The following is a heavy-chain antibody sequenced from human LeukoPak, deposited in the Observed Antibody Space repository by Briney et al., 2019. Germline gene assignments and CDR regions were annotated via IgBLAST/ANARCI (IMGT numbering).Heavy chain of an antibody. CDR1: GFTFSNYW. J-gene: IGHJ6*03. CDR3: ARCSGGTCFPRGYMDV. V-gene: IGHV3-7*01. Sequence: GGSLRLSCAASGFTFSNYWLTWVRQAPGQGLEWLANIKQDGSEKHYVDSVKGRFTISRDNAKNSLYLQMNSLRAEDTAVYCCARCSGGTCFPRGYMDVWGKGTTVTVSS. CDR2: IKQDGSEK. D-gene: IGHD2-15*01.